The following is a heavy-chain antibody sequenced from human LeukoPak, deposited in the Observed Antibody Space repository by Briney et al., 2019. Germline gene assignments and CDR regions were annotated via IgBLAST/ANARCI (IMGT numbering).Heavy chain of an antibody. J-gene: IGHJ4*02. CDR1: GFTFSSYW. CDR3: ARDTISPYYDFWSGYYSPLYYFDY. D-gene: IGHD3-3*01. V-gene: IGHV3-7*01. CDR2: IKQDGSEK. Sequence: GGSLRLSCAASGFTFSSYWMSWVRQAPGKGLEWVAHIKQDGSEKYYVDSVKGRFTISRDNAKNSLYLQMNSLRAEDTAVYYCARDTISPYYDFWSGYYSPLYYFDYWGQGTLVTVSS.